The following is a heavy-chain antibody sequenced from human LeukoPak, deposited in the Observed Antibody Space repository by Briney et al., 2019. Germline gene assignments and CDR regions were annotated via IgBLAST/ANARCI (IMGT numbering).Heavy chain of an antibody. D-gene: IGHD2-2*01. V-gene: IGHV1-69*01. J-gene: IGHJ6*03. CDR2: IIPIFGTA. Sequence: SVKVSCKASGGTFSSYAISWVRQAPGQGLEWMGGIIPIFGTANYAQKFQGRVTITADESTSTAYMELSSLRSEDTAVYYCARGSDQLLYYYYYMDVWGKGTTVTVSS. CDR3: ARGSDQLLYYYYYMDV. CDR1: GGTFSSYA.